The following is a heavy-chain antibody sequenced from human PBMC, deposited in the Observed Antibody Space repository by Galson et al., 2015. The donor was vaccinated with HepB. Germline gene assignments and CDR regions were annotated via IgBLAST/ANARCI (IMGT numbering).Heavy chain of an antibody. Sequence: SLRLSCAASGFSFSSHWMSWVRQAPGKGLGWVANIKGDGSEMYYVDSVKGRFIISRDNAKNSLFLQMNSLRAEDMAMYYCAKGNWGDSCGQGTLLNAAS. CDR2: IKGDGSEM. CDR1: GFSFSSHW. V-gene: IGHV3-7*01. J-gene: IGHJ5*01. CDR3: AKGNWGDS.